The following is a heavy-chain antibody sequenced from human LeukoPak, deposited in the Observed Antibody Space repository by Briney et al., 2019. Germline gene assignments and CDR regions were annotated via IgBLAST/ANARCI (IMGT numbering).Heavy chain of an antibody. J-gene: IGHJ5*02. Sequence: GGSLRLSCAASGFSFSSFWMTWVRQAPGGGLVWLANIRKDGNEMYYVDSVKGRFTISRDNAKNSLYRQRNSLRPEDTAIYYGASAKVPLVGRYDNWFDPWGQGTLVTVSS. CDR3: ASAKVPLVGRYDNWFDP. V-gene: IGHV3-7*01. D-gene: IGHD2-15*01. CDR2: IRKDGNEM. CDR1: GFSFSSFW.